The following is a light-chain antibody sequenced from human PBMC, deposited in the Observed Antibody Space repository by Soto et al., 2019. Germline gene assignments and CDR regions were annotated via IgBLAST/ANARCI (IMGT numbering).Light chain of an antibody. CDR2: GAS. CDR1: QSVSNNY. V-gene: IGKV3D-20*02. CDR3: QPRSNWPPIT. Sequence: EIVLTESPGTLSLCPGERATLSCRASQSVSNNYVAWYQQKPGQAPRLLIYGASNRATGIPDRFSGSGSGTDFTLTISRLEPEDFAVYYCQPRSNWPPITFGQGTRLEIK. J-gene: IGKJ5*01.